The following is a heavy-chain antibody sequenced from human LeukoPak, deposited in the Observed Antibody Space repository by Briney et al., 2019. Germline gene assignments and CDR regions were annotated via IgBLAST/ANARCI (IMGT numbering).Heavy chain of an antibody. Sequence: ASVKVSCKASGYTFTSYDFNWVRQATGQRPEWMGWMSPNSGDTGYAQKFQDRVTMTRNTSISTAYMELGCLRSDDTAVYYCARDPYSSSWQTFDYWGQGTLVTVSS. D-gene: IGHD6-13*01. CDR1: GYTFTSYD. J-gene: IGHJ4*02. V-gene: IGHV1-8*01. CDR3: ARDPYSSSWQTFDY. CDR2: MSPNSGDT.